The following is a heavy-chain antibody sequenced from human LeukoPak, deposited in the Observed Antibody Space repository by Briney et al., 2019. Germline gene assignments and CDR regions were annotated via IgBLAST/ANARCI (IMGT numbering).Heavy chain of an antibody. Sequence: SETLSLTCAVSGGSISSSPWCSWVRQPPGKGLEWIGTIYHDGNTDYNPSLMSRVTISVDKSKNQLSLKLTSVTAADTAVYYCASRLLNNWNDSFRIFDYWGQGTLVTVSS. V-gene: IGHV4-4*02. CDR1: GGSISSSPW. CDR3: ASRLLNNWNDSFRIFDY. J-gene: IGHJ4*02. D-gene: IGHD1-1*01. CDR2: IYHDGNT.